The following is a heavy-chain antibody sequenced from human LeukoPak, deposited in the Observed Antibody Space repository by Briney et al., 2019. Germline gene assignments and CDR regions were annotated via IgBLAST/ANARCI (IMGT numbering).Heavy chain of an antibody. CDR2: INPNSGGT. D-gene: IGHD2-2*01. CDR3: ARDPPYCSSTSCYGGFDY. J-gene: IGHJ4*02. CDR1: GYTFTGYY. V-gene: IGHV1-2*02. Sequence: ASVKVSCKASGYTFTGYYMHWVRQAPGQGREWMGWINPNSGGTNYAQKFQGRVTMTRDTSISTAYMELSRLRSDDTAVYYCARDPPYCSSTSCYGGFDYWGQGTLVTVSS.